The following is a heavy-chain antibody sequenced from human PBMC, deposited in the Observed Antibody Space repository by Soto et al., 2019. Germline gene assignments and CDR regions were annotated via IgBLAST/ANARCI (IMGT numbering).Heavy chain of an antibody. V-gene: IGHV1-69*01. CDR1: GDTFSSYP. Sequence: QVQPVQSGAEVKKPGSSVTVSCKPPGDTFSSYPINWVRQAPGHGPEWMGRITPLFGKANYAPKFQGRVTITADESTTTAFMELSSLKSEDTAVYYCARDYYDDNGFYSGALQVWGQGTMVTVSP. D-gene: IGHD3-22*01. J-gene: IGHJ3*01. CDR3: ARDYYDDNGFYSGALQV. CDR2: ITPLFGKA.